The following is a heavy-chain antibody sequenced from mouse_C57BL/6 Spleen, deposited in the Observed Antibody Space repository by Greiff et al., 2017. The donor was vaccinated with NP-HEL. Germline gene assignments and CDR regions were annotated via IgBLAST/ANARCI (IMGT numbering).Heavy chain of an antibody. CDR3: ARDSNVYYFDY. J-gene: IGHJ2*01. D-gene: IGHD2-5*01. Sequence: ESGPGLVKPSQSLSLTCSVTGYSITSGYYWNWIRQFPGNKLEWMGYISYDGSNNYNPSLKNRISITRDTSKNQFFLKLNSVTTEDTATYYCARDSNVYYFDYWGQGTTLTVSS. CDR2: ISYDGSN. V-gene: IGHV3-6*01. CDR1: GYSITSGYY.